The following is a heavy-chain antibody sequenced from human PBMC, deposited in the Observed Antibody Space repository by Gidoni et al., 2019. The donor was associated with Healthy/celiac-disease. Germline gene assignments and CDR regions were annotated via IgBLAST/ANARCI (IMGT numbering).Heavy chain of an antibody. D-gene: IGHD4-17*01. CDR3: ARDRFMTTVTGDAFDI. CDR2: ISSSSSYI. CDR1: GFTFSSYS. J-gene: IGHJ3*02. Sequence: EVQLVESGGGLVKPGGSLRLSCAASGFTFSSYSMNWVRQAPGKGLEWFSSISSSSSYIYYADSVKGRFTISRDNAKNSLYLQMNSLRAEDTAVYYCARDRFMTTVTGDAFDIWGQGTMVTVSS. V-gene: IGHV3-21*01.